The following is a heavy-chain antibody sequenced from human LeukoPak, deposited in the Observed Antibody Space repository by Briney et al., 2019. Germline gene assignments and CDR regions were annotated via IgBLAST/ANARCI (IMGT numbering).Heavy chain of an antibody. D-gene: IGHD6-19*01. CDR2: IYHSGST. CDR1: GYSISSGYY. V-gene: IGHV4-38-2*01. Sequence: SETLSLTCAVSGYSISSGYYWGWIRQPPGKGLEWIGNIYHSGSTYYNPSLKSRVTISVDTSKNQFSLKLSSVTAADTAVYYCAGGQWLVPSWGQGTLVTVSS. CDR3: AGGQWLVPS. J-gene: IGHJ4*02.